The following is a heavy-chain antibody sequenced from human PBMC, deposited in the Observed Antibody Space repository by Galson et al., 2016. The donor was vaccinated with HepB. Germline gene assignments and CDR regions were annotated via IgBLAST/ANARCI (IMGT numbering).Heavy chain of an antibody. CDR2: IWYDGVNT. D-gene: IGHD1-1*01. CDR1: GFTLSSYG. V-gene: IGHV3-33*01. J-gene: IGHJ4*02. Sequence: SLRLSCAASGFTLSSYGIHWVRQAPGKGLEWVAVIWYDGVNTYYADSVKGRFTISRDNSKNTLHLQMNSLRAEDTAVYYCARQAFTNWNPFDYWGQGTLVTVSS. CDR3: ARQAFTNWNPFDY.